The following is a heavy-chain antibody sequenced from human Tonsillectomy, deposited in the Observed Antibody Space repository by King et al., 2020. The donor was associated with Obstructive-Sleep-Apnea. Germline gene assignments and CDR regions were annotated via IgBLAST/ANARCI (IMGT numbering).Heavy chain of an antibody. CDR2: ISWNSGSI. Sequence: VQLVESGGDLVQPGRSLRLSCAASGFTFDDYAMHWVRQAPGKGLEWVSGISWNSGSIGYADSVRGRFTISRDNAKHSLYLQMNSLRAEDTALYYCAKDNSSGWYRGLDYWGQGTLVTVSS. CDR1: GFTFDDYA. D-gene: IGHD6-19*01. V-gene: IGHV3-9*01. CDR3: AKDNSSGWYRGLDY. J-gene: IGHJ4*02.